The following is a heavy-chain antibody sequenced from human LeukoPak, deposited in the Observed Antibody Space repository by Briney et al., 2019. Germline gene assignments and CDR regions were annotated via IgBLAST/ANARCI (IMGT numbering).Heavy chain of an antibody. Sequence: SETLSLTCTVSGGSISSYYWSWIRQPPGKGLEWIGYIYYGGSTNYNPSLKSRVTISVDTSKNQFSLKLSSVTAADTAVYYCAREGYYDRSGYYHNWFDPWGQGTLVTVSS. CDR1: GGSISSYY. V-gene: IGHV4-59*01. CDR2: IYYGGST. CDR3: AREGYYDRSGYYHNWFDP. D-gene: IGHD3-22*01. J-gene: IGHJ5*02.